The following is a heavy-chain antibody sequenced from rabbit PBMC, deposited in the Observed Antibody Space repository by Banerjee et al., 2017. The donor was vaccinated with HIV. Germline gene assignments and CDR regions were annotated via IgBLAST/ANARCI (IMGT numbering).Heavy chain of an antibody. CDR1: GFTLSSYW. CDR3: ARDLAAVTGWNFGL. D-gene: IGHD7-1*01. Sequence: QEQLEESGGDLVQPEGSLTLTCKASGFTLSSYWMWWVRQAPGKGLEWIACINTSSGDTVYATWAKGRFTISRTSSTTVTLQMTSLTGADTATYFCARDLAAVTGWNFGLWGQGTLVTVS. V-gene: IGHV1S45*01. J-gene: IGHJ3*01. CDR2: INTSSGDT.